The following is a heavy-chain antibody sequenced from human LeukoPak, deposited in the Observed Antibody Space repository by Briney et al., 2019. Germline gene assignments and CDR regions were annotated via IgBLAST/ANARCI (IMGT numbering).Heavy chain of an antibody. CDR3: ARDVKLGSSWYSGWFDP. Sequence: GGSLRLSCAASGFTFSSYWMSWVRQAPGKGLEWVANIKQDGSEKYYVDSVKGRFTISRDNAKNSLYLQMNSLRAEDTAVYYCARDVKLGSSWYSGWFDPWGQGTLVTVSS. V-gene: IGHV3-7*01. J-gene: IGHJ5*02. CDR1: GFTFSSYW. CDR2: IKQDGSEK. D-gene: IGHD6-13*01.